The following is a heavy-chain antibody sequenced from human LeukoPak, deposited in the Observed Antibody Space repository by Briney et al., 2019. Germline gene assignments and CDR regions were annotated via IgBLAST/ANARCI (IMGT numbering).Heavy chain of an antibody. CDR3: ARGTHYYYYMDV. V-gene: IGHV1-18*01. J-gene: IGHJ6*03. CDR2: ISTYNGNT. Sequence: EASVKVSCKASGYTFTSHGISWVRQAPGQGLEWMGWISTYNGNTNYAQKLQGRVSMTTDTSTSTAYMDLRSLRSDDTAVYYCARGTHYYYYMDVWGKGTTVTISS. CDR1: GYTFTSHG.